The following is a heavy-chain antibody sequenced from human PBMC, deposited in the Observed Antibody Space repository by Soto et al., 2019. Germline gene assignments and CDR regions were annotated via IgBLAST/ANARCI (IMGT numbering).Heavy chain of an antibody. CDR3: ARDIRSPRFVPGTGDP. V-gene: IGHV3-7*01. D-gene: IGHD1-1*01. CDR1: GFTFSSYW. J-gene: IGHJ5*02. Sequence: EVQLVESGGGLVQPGGSLRLSCAASGFTFSSYWMSWVRQPPGKGLEWVANIKHDGSAKYYVDSVKGRFTISRDNXKXXLYMQMTGVKSEDPAGYYCARDIRSPRFVPGTGDPWGQGTLVTVSS. CDR2: IKHDGSAK.